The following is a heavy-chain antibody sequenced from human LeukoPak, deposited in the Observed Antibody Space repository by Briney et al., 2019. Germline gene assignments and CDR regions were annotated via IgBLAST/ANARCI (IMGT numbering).Heavy chain of an antibody. D-gene: IGHD1-26*01. CDR1: GGSISSGSYY. Sequence: SETLSLTCTVSGGSISSGSYYWSWIRQPAGKGLGWIGRIYTSGSTNYNPSLKSRVTISVDTSKNQFSLKLSSVTAADTAVYYCARVLSGSYYQYYYMNVWGKGTTVTVSS. V-gene: IGHV4-61*02. J-gene: IGHJ6*03. CDR3: ARVLSGSYYQYYYMNV. CDR2: IYTSGST.